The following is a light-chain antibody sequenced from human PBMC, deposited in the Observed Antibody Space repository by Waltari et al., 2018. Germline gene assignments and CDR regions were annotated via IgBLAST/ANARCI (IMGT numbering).Light chain of an antibody. CDR3: QSYDSSLNIYV. CDR1: SSNIGTGPE. Sequence: QSVLTQPPSVSGAPGHSVTISCAGGSSNIGTGPEVHWFQQVPGTAPKLLTHDDGSRPSGVPDRFSAFKSGSSASLAITGLRTEDEADYYCQSYDSSLNIYVFGSGTKVTVL. J-gene: IGLJ1*01. CDR2: DDG. V-gene: IGLV1-40*01.